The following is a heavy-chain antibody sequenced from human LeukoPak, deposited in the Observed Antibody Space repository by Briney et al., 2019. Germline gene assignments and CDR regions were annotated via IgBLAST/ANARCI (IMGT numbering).Heavy chain of an antibody. D-gene: IGHD6-13*01. Sequence: PGGSLRLSCASSGFTFSTYAMSWVRQAPGKGLQWVSTISGSGHATYYADSVKGRFTMSRDNSKNTLYLQMNSLRAEDTAVYYCARVYSSSWYRSFDAFDIWGQGTMVTVSS. CDR1: GFTFSTYA. J-gene: IGHJ3*02. CDR3: ARVYSSSWYRSFDAFDI. V-gene: IGHV3-23*01. CDR2: ISGSGHAT.